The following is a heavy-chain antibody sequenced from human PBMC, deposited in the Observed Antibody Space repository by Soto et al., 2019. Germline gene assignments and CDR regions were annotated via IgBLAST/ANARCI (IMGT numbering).Heavy chain of an antibody. J-gene: IGHJ4*02. CDR3: ARDAKSRNSNGGGGYDY. Sequence: EVQLVESGGALVQPGGSLRLSCAASGFTFSIYDMHWVRQATGKGLEWVSAIGTSGDTYYEDSVKGRFTISREDAKNPLYLQMNSLRAEDTAVYYCARDAKSRNSNGGGGYDYWGQGTLVTVSS. CDR1: GFTFSIYD. CDR2: IGTSGDT. D-gene: IGHD4-4*01. V-gene: IGHV3-13*01.